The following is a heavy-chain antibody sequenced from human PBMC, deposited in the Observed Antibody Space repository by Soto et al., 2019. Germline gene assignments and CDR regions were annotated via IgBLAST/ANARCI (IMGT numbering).Heavy chain of an antibody. CDR2: IYPGKSNT. J-gene: IGHJ3*02. V-gene: IGHV5-51*01. D-gene: IGHD3-10*01. Sequence: GESLKTSWKGSGYGLSIQCVAWLRQLPGKGREWVGFIYPGKSNTMYSRSCQGHVTISADTALSTTYLHWDTLNPSDTAMYFCASDSHFNGSNCPMCGIDMSGQGTMVTVSS. CDR3: ASDSHFNGSNCPMCGIDM. CDR1: GYGLSIQC.